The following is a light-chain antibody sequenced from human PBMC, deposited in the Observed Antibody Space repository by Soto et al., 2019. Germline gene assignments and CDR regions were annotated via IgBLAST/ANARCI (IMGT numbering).Light chain of an antibody. CDR3: AAWDDSLNWV. Sequence: QSVLTQPPSASGTPGQRVTISCSGSSSNIGSHTVNWYQQLPGTAPKFLIYSNNQRPSGVPDRSSGSKSGTSASLAISGLQSEDEADYYCAAWDDSLNWVFGGGTKLTVL. J-gene: IGLJ3*02. CDR2: SNN. CDR1: SSNIGSHT. V-gene: IGLV1-44*01.